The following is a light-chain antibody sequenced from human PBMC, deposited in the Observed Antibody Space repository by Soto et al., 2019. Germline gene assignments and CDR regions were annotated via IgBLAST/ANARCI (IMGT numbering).Light chain of an antibody. V-gene: IGKV3-15*01. Sequence: EIVMTQSPATLSVSPGERATLSCRTSQSVSSNLAWYQQRPGQAPGLLIYSASTRATGIPARFSGSGSGTEFTLTINSLQSEDSAVYYCQQYNNRWTFGEGTKVDVK. CDR1: QSVSSN. CDR3: QQYNNRWT. J-gene: IGKJ1*01. CDR2: SAS.